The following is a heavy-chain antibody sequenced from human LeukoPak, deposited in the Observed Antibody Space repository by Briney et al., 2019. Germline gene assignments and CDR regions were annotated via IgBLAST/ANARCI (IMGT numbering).Heavy chain of an antibody. V-gene: IGHV1-18*01. CDR3: ARDLDYDFWSGYLEPEKYYFDY. CDR2: ISAYNGNT. D-gene: IGHD3-3*01. Sequence: ASVKVSCKASGYTFTSYGISWVRQAPGQGLEWMGWISAYNGNTNYAQKLQGRVTMTTDTSTSTAYMELRSLRSDDTAVYYCARDLDYDFWSGYLEPEKYYFDYWGQGTLVTVSS. J-gene: IGHJ4*02. CDR1: GYTFTSYG.